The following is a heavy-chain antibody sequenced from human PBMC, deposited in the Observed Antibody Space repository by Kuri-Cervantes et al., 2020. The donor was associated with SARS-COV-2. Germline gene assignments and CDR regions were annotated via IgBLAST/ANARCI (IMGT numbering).Heavy chain of an antibody. D-gene: IGHD3-22*01. J-gene: IGHJ6*03. V-gene: IGHV3-48*01. CDR1: GFTFTDHY. CDR2: ISSSSSTI. Sequence: GESLKISCAASGFTFTDHYMDWVRQAPGKGLEWVSYISSSSSTIYYADSVKGRFTISRDNAKNSLYLQMNSLRAEDTAVYYCSRTYDSSGSLYYYYYMDVWGKGTTVTVSS. CDR3: SRTYDSSGSLYYYYYMDV.